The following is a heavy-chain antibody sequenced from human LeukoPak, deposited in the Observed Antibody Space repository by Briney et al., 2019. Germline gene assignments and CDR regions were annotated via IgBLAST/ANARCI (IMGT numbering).Heavy chain of an antibody. J-gene: IGHJ4*02. V-gene: IGHV1-3*01. Sequence: GASVKVSCKASGYTFINYAIHWVRQVPGQGLEWMGRINAASDDTKYSQKFQGRVTITRDTSADTAYMELNSLTSEDTAVYYCARPNSGFVNWGQGTLVTVSS. CDR3: ARPNSGFVN. CDR2: INAASDDT. D-gene: IGHD5-12*01. CDR1: GYTFINYA.